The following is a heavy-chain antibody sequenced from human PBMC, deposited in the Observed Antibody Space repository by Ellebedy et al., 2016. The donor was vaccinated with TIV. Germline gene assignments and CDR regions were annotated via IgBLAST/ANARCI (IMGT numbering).Heavy chain of an antibody. CDR1: GFTFSSYA. V-gene: IGHV3-23*01. J-gene: IGHJ4*02. CDR2: ISGSGGST. CDR3: TDIAATIIGAFDY. Sequence: GESLKISCAASGFTFSSYAMSWVRQAPGKGLEWVSAISGSGGSTYYADSVKGRFTISRDNSKNTLYLQMNSLRAEDTAVYYCTDIAATIIGAFDYWGQGALVIVSS. D-gene: IGHD5-12*01.